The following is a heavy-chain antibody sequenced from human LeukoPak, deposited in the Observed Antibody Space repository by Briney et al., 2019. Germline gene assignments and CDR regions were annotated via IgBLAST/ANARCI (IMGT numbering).Heavy chain of an antibody. J-gene: IGHJ3*02. CDR2: IRYDGSNK. V-gene: IGHV3-30*02. Sequence: PGGSLRLSCAASGFTFSSYGMHWVRQAPGKGLEWVAFIRYDGSNKYYADSVKGRFTISRDNSKNTLYLQMSSLRAEDTAVYYCARDTYSSGWYHGAFDIWGQGTMVTVSS. D-gene: IGHD6-19*01. CDR1: GFTFSSYG. CDR3: ARDTYSSGWYHGAFDI.